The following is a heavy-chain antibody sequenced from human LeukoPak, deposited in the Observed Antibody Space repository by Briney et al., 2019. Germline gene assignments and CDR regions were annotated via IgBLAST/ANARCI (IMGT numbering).Heavy chain of an antibody. D-gene: IGHD3-22*01. J-gene: IGHJ4*02. CDR1: GYTFTSYY. CDR2: INPSGGST. V-gene: IGHV1-46*01. Sequence: ASVTVSCKASGYTFTSYYMHWVRQAPGQGLEWMGIINPSGGSTSYAQKFQGRVTMTRDTYTSTVYMELSSLRSEDTAVYYCARGLYYYDSSGYSDYWGQGTLVTVSS. CDR3: ARGLYYYDSSGYSDY.